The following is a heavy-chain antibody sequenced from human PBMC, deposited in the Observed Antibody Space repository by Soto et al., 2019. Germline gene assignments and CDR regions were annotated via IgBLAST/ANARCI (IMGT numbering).Heavy chain of an antibody. Sequence: GGSLSISCAASGFTFSSYAMSWVRPAPGKGLEWVANIKQDGGQKYYVDSVKGRFTISRDNARNSVYLQINSLRAEDTAMYYCARIGYSSSSLDYWGLGTLVTVSS. CDR3: ARIGYSSSSLDY. CDR2: IKQDGGQK. CDR1: GFTFSSYA. J-gene: IGHJ4*02. D-gene: IGHD6-6*01. V-gene: IGHV3-7*03.